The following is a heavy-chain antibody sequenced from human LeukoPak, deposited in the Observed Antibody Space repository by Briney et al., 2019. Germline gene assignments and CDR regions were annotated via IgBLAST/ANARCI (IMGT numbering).Heavy chain of an antibody. V-gene: IGHV4-38-2*02. J-gene: IGHJ6*03. CDR1: GYSISSGYY. D-gene: IGHD3-3*01. CDR3: AREQDYDFWSGSLPSYYYYYMDV. Sequence: SETLSLTCTVSGYSISSGYYWGWIRQPPGKGLEWIGSIYHNGITYYNPSLKSRLTISIDTSKNQFSLKLSSVTAADTAVYYCAREQDYDFWSGSLPSYYYYYMDVWGKGTTVTVSS. CDR2: IYHNGIT.